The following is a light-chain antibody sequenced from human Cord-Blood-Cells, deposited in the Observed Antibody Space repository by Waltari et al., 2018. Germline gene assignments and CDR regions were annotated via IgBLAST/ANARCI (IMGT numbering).Light chain of an antibody. V-gene: IGLV2-23*02. CDR3: CSYAGSSTWV. CDR2: EVS. CDR1: SSDVRSYNL. Sequence: QSALTQPASVSGSPGQSFTISCTGTSSDVRSYNLVSWYQQHPGKAPKLMIYEVSKRPSGVSNRFSGSKSGNTASLTISGLQAEDEADYYCCSYAGSSTWVFGGGTKLTVL. J-gene: IGLJ3*02.